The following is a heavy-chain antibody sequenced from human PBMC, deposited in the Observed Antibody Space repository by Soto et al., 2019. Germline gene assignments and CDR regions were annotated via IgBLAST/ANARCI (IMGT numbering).Heavy chain of an antibody. CDR1: GYTFTSYD. V-gene: IGHV1-8*01. D-gene: IGHD3-22*01. J-gene: IGHJ4*02. CDR2: MNPNSGNT. CDR3: ARGMRYYDSSGSSPY. Sequence: ASVKVSCKASGYTFTSYDINWVRQATGLGLEWMGWMNPNSGNTGYAQKFQGRVTMTRNTSISTAYMKLSSLRSEDTAVYYCARGMRYYDSSGSSPYWGQGTLVTVSS.